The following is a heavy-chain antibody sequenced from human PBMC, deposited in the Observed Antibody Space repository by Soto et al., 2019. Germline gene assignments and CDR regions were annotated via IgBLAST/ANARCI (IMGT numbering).Heavy chain of an antibody. CDR2: ISSSSSTI. V-gene: IGHV3-48*02. CDR1: GFTFSSYS. D-gene: IGHD3-22*01. Sequence: EVQLVESGGGLVQPGGSLRLSCAASGFTFSSYSMNWVRQAPGKGLEWVSYISSSSSTIYYADSVKGRFTISRDNAKNSLYLQMNSLRDEDTAVYYCARDYYDSSCYYASLDYWGQGTLVTVSS. J-gene: IGHJ4*02. CDR3: ARDYYDSSCYYASLDY.